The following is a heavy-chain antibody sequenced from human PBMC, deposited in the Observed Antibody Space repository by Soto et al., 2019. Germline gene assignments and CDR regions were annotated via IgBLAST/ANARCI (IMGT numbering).Heavy chain of an antibody. Sequence: QVQLVESGGGLVKPGGSLRLSCAVSGFTFSDYYMTWIRQAPGKGLEWVSYISSSTSHTNYADSVKGRFTISRDNAKNSLFLQMSGLRAEDTAVYYWARGRGAAADYFDFWGQGTLVTVSS. CDR1: GFTFSDYY. J-gene: IGHJ4*02. CDR3: ARGRGAAADYFDF. V-gene: IGHV3-11*05. CDR2: ISSSTSHT. D-gene: IGHD6-13*01.